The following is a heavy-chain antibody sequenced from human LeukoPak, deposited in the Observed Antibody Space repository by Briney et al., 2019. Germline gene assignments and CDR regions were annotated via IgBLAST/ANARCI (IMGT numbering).Heavy chain of an antibody. J-gene: IGHJ4*02. Sequence: PSETLSLTCTVSGGSLSSSSYYWGWIRQPPGKGLEWIGSIYYSGSTYYNPSLKSRVTISVDTSKNQFSLKLSSVTAADTAVYYCARPGQLGRYYFDYWGQGTLVTVSS. CDR3: ARPGQLGRYYFDY. CDR2: IYYSGST. CDR1: GGSLSSSSYY. V-gene: IGHV4-39*01. D-gene: IGHD6-13*01.